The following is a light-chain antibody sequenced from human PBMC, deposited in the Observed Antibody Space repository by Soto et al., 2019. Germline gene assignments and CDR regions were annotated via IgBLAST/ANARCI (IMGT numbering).Light chain of an antibody. J-gene: IGKJ1*01. Sequence: DIQMTQSPSTLSASVGDRVTITCRASQSISSWLAWYQQKPGKAPKLLIYKASSSESGVPSRFSGSGSGTEFTLTISSLQPDDSATYYCQQYNSGWTFAKGPRWKSN. CDR2: KAS. CDR3: QQYNSGWT. CDR1: QSISSW. V-gene: IGKV1-5*03.